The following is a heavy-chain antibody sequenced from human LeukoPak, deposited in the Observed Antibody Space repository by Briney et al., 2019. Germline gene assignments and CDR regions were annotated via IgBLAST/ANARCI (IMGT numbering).Heavy chain of an antibody. D-gene: IGHD3-22*01. CDR1: GGSISTSNYS. V-gene: IGHV4-30-4*07. CDR3: ARGVRQRGYYIGYYFDY. J-gene: IGHJ4*02. Sequence: SETLSLTCTVSGGSISTSNYSWSWIRQPPGKGLEWIGYLYYSGSTYYNPSLKSRVTISVDTSKNHFSLRLSSVTAADTAVYYCARGVRQRGYYIGYYFDYWGQGTLVTVSS. CDR2: LYYSGST.